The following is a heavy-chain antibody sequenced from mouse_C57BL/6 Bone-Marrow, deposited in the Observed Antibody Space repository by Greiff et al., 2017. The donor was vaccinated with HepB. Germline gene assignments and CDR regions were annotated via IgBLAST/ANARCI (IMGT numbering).Heavy chain of an antibody. V-gene: IGHV7-3*01. D-gene: IGHD1-1*01. CDR3: ASSSYHWYFDV. CDR2: IRNKANGYTT. Sequence: EVMLVESGGGLVQPGGSLSLSCAASGFTFTDYYMSWVRQPPGKALEWLGFIRNKANGYTTEYSASVKGRFTISRDNSQSILYLQMNALRAEDSATYYCASSSYHWYFDVWGTGTTVTVSS. CDR1: GFTFTDYY. J-gene: IGHJ1*03.